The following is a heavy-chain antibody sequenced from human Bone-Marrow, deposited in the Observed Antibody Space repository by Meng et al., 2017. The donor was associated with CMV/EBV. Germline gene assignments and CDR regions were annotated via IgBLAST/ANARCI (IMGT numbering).Heavy chain of an antibody. Sequence: VKVSSKASGNAFGNSVNGCGLQCPRKGLEWRGGFMPIFDTANYAKKFQGRVTVTADESTSTAYMELSSLRSEETAVYYCAKDSGEYSSVVGYFQHWGQGTLVTVSS. CDR3: AKDSGEYSSVVGYFQH. CDR2: FMPIFDTA. J-gene: IGHJ1*01. D-gene: IGHD6-6*01. V-gene: IGHV1-69*01. CDR1: GNAFGNSV.